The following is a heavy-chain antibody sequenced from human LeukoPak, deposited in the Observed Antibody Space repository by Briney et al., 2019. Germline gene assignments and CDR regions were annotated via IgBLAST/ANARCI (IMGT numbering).Heavy chain of an antibody. Sequence: SVKVSCKASGGTFSSYAISWVRQAPGQGLEWMGGIIPIFGTANYAQKFQGRVTTTTDESTSTAYMELSSLRSEDTAVYYCARVPSRSYLGWFDPWGQGTLVTVSS. CDR3: ARVPSRSYLGWFDP. J-gene: IGHJ5*02. D-gene: IGHD1-26*01. CDR1: GGTFSSYA. V-gene: IGHV1-69*05. CDR2: IIPIFGTA.